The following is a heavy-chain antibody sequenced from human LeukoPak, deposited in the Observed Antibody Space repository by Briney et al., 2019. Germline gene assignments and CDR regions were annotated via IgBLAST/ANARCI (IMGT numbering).Heavy chain of an antibody. CDR2: IYYSGST. V-gene: IGHV4-59*01. CDR3: ARGIAAGRAAFDI. Sequence: SETLSLTCTVSGGSISSYYWSWIRQPPGKGLEWIGYIYYSGSTNYNPSLKSRATISVDTSKNQFSLKLSSVTAADTAVYYCARGIAAGRAAFDIWGQGTMVTVSS. D-gene: IGHD3-10*01. CDR1: GGSISSYY. J-gene: IGHJ3*02.